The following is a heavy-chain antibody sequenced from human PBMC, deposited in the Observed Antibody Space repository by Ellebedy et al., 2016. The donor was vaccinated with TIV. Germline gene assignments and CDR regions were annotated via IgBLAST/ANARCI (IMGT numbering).Heavy chain of an antibody. CDR1: GGSVSSTRYY. CDR3: ARTDPWQPIDD. CDR2: VYYSGSP. Sequence: MPSETLSLTCSVSGGSVSSTRYYWAWIRQPPGKGLEDIGSVYYSGSPYYNPSFKSRVTLSADTSKNQFSLNLRTVTAADTAVYYCARTDPWQPIDDWGQGILVSVSS. J-gene: IGHJ4*02. D-gene: IGHD2-21*02. V-gene: IGHV4-39*01.